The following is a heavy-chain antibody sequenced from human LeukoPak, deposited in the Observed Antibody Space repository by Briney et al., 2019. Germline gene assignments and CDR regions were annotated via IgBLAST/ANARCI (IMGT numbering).Heavy chain of an antibody. V-gene: IGHV3-74*01. D-gene: IGHD1-7*01. CDR3: ATARNFRFEY. J-gene: IGHJ4*02. CDR2: MNGEGTTI. Sequence: GGSLRLSCATSGLTFRTTWMHWVRQAPGKGLMWVSRMNGEGTTIDYADSVKGRFTVSRDYAENTLFLQMNNLRTEDTALYFCATARNFRFEYWGQGSLVIVSA. CDR1: GLTFRTTW.